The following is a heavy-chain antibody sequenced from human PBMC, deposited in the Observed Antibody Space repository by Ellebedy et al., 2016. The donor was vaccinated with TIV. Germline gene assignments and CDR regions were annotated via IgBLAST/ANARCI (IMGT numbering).Heavy chain of an antibody. CDR3: ATDRSYSSGLDYYYYGMDV. D-gene: IGHD6-19*01. CDR1: GYTFIIYN. Sequence: ASVKVSCKASGYTFIIYNINWVRQAPGKGLEWMGGFDPEDSETIYAQKFQGRVTMTEDTSTDTAYMELSSLRSEDTAVYYCATDRSYSSGLDYYYYGMDVWGQGTTVTVSS. V-gene: IGHV1-24*01. CDR2: FDPEDSET. J-gene: IGHJ6*02.